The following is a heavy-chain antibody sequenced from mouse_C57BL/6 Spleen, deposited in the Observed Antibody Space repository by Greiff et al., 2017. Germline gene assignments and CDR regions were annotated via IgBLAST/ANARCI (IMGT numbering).Heavy chain of an antibody. CDR2: IHPNSGST. CDR1: GYTFTSYW. J-gene: IGHJ3*01. V-gene: IGHV1-64*01. CDR3: APNWHPQAWFAY. Sequence: QVQLQQPGAELVKPGASVKLSCKASGYTFTSYWMHWVKQRPGQGLEWIGMIHPNSGSTNYNEKFKSKATLTVDKSSSTAYMQLSSLTSEDSAVYYCAPNWHPQAWFAYWGQGTLVTVSA. D-gene: IGHD4-1*01.